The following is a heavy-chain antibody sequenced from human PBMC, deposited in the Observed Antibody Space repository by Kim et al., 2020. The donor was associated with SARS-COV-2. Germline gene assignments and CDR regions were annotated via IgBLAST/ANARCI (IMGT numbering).Heavy chain of an antibody. Sequence: GGSLRLSCAASGLTFSSYWMSWVRQAPGKGLEWVANIKQDGSDKNYVDSVKGRFTISRDNAKNSLFLEMSSLRAEDTAVYYCASDPYSRTAYWGRGTLVT. CDR3: ASDPYSRTAY. CDR1: GLTFSSYW. J-gene: IGHJ4*02. V-gene: IGHV3-7*01. D-gene: IGHD6-13*01. CDR2: IKQDGSDK.